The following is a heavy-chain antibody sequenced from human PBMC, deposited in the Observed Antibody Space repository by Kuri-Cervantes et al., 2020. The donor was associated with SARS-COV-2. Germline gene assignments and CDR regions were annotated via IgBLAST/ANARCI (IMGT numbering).Heavy chain of an antibody. CDR1: GGSFSGYY. Sequence: SETLSLTCAVYGGSFSGYYWSWIRQPPGKGLEWIGEINHSGSTNYNPSLESRVTISVDTSKNQFSLKLSSVTAADTAVYYCAREYYYDSSGYYYTRYYYYYGMDVWGQGTTVTVSS. V-gene: IGHV4-34*01. CDR2: INHSGST. CDR3: AREYYYDSSGYYYTRYYYYYGMDV. J-gene: IGHJ6*02. D-gene: IGHD3-22*01.